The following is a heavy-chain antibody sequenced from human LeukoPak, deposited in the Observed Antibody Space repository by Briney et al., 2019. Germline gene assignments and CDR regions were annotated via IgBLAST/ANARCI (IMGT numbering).Heavy chain of an antibody. D-gene: IGHD6-6*01. Sequence: ASVKVSCKASGYTFTGYYMHWVRQAPGQGLEWMGWINPNSGGTNYAQNFQGRVTMTWDTSISTAYMELSRLRSDDTAVYYCARGEGSSDYYYYYMDVWGKGTTVTVSS. CDR2: INPNSGGT. J-gene: IGHJ6*03. V-gene: IGHV1-2*02. CDR1: GYTFTGYY. CDR3: ARGEGSSDYYYYYMDV.